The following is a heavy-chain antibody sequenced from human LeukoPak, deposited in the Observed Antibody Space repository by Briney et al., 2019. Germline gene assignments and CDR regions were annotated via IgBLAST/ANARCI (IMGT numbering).Heavy chain of an antibody. Sequence: PGGSLRLSCAASGFTFSSYWMSWVRQAPGKGLEWVANIEQDGSEKYYVDSVKGRFTISRDNAKNSLYLQMNSLRAEDTAVYYCARDFSSSWYGDTFDPWGQGTLVTVSS. CDR3: ARDFSSSWYGDTFDP. D-gene: IGHD6-13*01. CDR2: IEQDGSEK. V-gene: IGHV3-7*01. CDR1: GFTFSSYW. J-gene: IGHJ5*02.